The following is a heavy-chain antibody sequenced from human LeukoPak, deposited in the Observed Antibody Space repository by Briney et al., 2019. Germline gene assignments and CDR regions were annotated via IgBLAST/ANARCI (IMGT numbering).Heavy chain of an antibody. CDR2: IYHSGST. V-gene: IGHV4-4*02. J-gene: IGHJ4*02. CDR1: GGSISSSNW. D-gene: IGHD1-26*01. CDR3: ARREWELLTFDY. Sequence: SETLSLTCAVSGGSISSSNWWSWVRQPPGRGLEWIGEIYHSGSTNYNPPLKSRVTISVDKSKNQFSLKLSSVTAADTAVYYCARREWELLTFDYWGQGTLVTVSS.